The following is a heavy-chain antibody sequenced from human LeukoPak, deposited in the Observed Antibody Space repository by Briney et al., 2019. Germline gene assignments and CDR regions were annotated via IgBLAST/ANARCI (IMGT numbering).Heavy chain of an antibody. D-gene: IGHD3-10*01. CDR2: INHSGST. Sequence: SETLSLTCTVSGGSIRSSYYYWGWIRQPPGKGLEWIGEINHSGSTNYNPSLKSRVTISVDTSKNQFSLKLSSVTAADTAVYYCARGLINYCGSGSYSYYFDYWGQGTLVTVSS. CDR3: ARGLINYCGSGSYSYYFDY. V-gene: IGHV4-39*07. CDR1: GGSIRSSYYY. J-gene: IGHJ4*02.